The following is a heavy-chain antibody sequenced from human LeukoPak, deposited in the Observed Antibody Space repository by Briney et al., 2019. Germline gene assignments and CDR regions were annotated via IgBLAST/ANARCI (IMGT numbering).Heavy chain of an antibody. CDR2: ISSSGSTI. V-gene: IGHV3-48*03. CDR1: GFTFSSYE. Sequence: PGGSLRLSCAASGFTFSSYEMNWVRQAPGKGLEWVSYISSSGSTIYYADSVKGRFTISRDNAKNSLYLQMNSLRAEDTAVYYCASTAAAETPDAFDIWGQGTMVTVSS. D-gene: IGHD6-13*01. J-gene: IGHJ3*02. CDR3: ASTAAAETPDAFDI.